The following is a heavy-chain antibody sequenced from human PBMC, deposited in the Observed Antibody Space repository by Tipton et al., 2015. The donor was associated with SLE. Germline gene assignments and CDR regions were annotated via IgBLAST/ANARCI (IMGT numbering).Heavy chain of an antibody. J-gene: IGHJ6*03. Sequence: TLSLTCAAYGGSFSGYYWSWIRQPPGKGLEWIGEINHSGSTNYNSSLKSRVTISVDTSKNQFSLKLSSVTAADTAVYYCARQPPYYNFWSGYYPKGNYYMDVWGKGTTVTVSS. D-gene: IGHD3-3*01. CDR1: GGSFSGYY. CDR3: ARQPPYYNFWSGYYPKGNYYMDV. CDR2: INHSGST. V-gene: IGHV4-34*01.